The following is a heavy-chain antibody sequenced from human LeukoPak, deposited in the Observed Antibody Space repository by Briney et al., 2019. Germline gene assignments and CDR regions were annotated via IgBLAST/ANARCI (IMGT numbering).Heavy chain of an antibody. CDR3: AGTRSSGYLTLDY. V-gene: IGHV3-7*01. D-gene: IGHD3-22*01. Sequence: GGSLRLSCAASGFTFSSHWMSWVRQAPGKGLEWVGNIKPDGSEKYYVDSLKGRFIISRDNAKNSLYLQMNSLRAEDVAVYYCAGTRSSGYLTLDYWGQGTLVTVSS. CDR1: GFTFSSHW. J-gene: IGHJ4*02. CDR2: IKPDGSEK.